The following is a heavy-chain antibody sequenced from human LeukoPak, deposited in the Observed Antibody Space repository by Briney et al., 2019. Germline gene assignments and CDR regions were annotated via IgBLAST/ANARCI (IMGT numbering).Heavy chain of an antibody. D-gene: IGHD2-15*01. Sequence: PGGSLRLSCAASGFTFSSYIMNWVRQAPGKGLEWDSYISTTGTIYYADSVEGRFTISRDNSKNTLYLQMNSLRLEDTAVYYCARAPGNCSGGSCFRFDDWGQGTLVTVSS. CDR2: ISTTGTI. V-gene: IGHV3-48*01. CDR1: GFTFSSYI. J-gene: IGHJ4*02. CDR3: ARAPGNCSGGSCFRFDD.